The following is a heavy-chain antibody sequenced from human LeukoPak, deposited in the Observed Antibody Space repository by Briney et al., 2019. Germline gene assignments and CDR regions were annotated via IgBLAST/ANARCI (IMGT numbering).Heavy chain of an antibody. CDR2: ISNDGSSK. V-gene: IGHV3-30*01. CDR3: ASDLSAGF. CDR1: GFTFSTSA. Sequence: GGSLRLSCAASGFTFSTSAMHWVRQAPGKGLEWVAVISNDGSSKYYADSVKGRFTISRDDSKNTLYLQMNSLRAEDTAVCYCASDLSAGFWGQGTLVAVSS. J-gene: IGHJ4*02.